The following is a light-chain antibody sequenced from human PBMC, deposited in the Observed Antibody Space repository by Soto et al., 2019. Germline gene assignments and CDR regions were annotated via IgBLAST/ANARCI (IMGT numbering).Light chain of an antibody. Sequence: QSVLTQPASVSGSPGQSITISCTGTASDVGSSNLVSWYQQYPGKAPKLIIYEGRRRPSGVSGRFSGSKSGNTASLTISGLQAEDEADYYCCSFVSSSTFYVFGTGTKVTVL. CDR3: CSFVSSSTFYV. CDR2: EGR. V-gene: IGLV2-23*01. CDR1: ASDVGSSNL. J-gene: IGLJ1*01.